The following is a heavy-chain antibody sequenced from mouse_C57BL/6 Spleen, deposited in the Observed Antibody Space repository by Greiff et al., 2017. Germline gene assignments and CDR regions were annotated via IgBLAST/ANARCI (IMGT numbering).Heavy chain of an antibody. Sequence: QVQLQQPGAELVMPGASVKLSCKASGYTFTSYWMHWVKQRPGQGLEWIGEIDPSDSYTNYNQKFKGKSTLTVDKSSSTAYMQLSSLTSEDSAVYYCARGAYYGSVYAMDYWGQGTSVTVSS. D-gene: IGHD1-1*01. J-gene: IGHJ4*01. CDR2: IDPSDSYT. V-gene: IGHV1-69*01. CDR1: GYTFTSYW. CDR3: ARGAYYGSVYAMDY.